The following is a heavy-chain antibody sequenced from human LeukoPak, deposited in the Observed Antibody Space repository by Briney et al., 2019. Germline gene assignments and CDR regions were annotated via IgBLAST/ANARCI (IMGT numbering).Heavy chain of an antibody. CDR2: ISAYNGAT. CDR1: GYTFTRYG. J-gene: IGHJ4*02. V-gene: IGHV1-18*01. CDR3: ARGEAYSNYEDY. D-gene: IGHD4-11*01. Sequence: ASVKVSCKASGYTFTRYGISWVRQAPGQGLAWMGWISAYNGATNYAQRLQDRVTMTTDTSTSTAYMELRSLRSDDTAVYYCARGEAYSNYEDYWGQGTLVTVSS.